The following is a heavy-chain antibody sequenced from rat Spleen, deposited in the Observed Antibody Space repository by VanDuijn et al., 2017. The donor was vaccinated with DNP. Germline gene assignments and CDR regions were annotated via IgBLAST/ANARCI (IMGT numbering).Heavy chain of an antibody. CDR3: AKDRWYYAMDA. V-gene: IGHV5S23*01. Sequence: EVQLVESGGDLVQPGRSLKLSCAASGFTFSDYYMAWVRQAPTKGLEWVASISPSGGSTYYRDSVKGRFTVSRDNVGNTVYLQMNSLRSEDTATYYCAKDRWYYAMDAWGQGTSVTVSS. CDR2: ISPSGGST. D-gene: IGHD1-12*02. J-gene: IGHJ4*01. CDR1: GFTFSDYY.